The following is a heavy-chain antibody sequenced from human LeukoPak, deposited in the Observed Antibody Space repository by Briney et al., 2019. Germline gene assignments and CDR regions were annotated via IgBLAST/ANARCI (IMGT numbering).Heavy chain of an antibody. D-gene: IGHD6-6*01. V-gene: IGHV4-61*02. Sequence: TSQTLSLTCTISGGSISSGSYFWSWIRQPAGKGLEWIGRIHTSGTTNYNPSLKSRVTISVDTSKNQFSLKLSSVTAADTAVYYCARGRGSSSDYWGQGTLVTVSS. CDR1: GGSISSGSYF. CDR3: ARGRGSSSDY. CDR2: IHTSGTT. J-gene: IGHJ4*02.